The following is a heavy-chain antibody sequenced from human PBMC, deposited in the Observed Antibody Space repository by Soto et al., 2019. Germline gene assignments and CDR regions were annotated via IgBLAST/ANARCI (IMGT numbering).Heavy chain of an antibody. CDR1: GFTFNKYA. Sequence: GGSLRLSCAASGFTFNKYAMHWCRQAPCKGLEWVAVTSYDGSNKYYADSVKGRFTISRDNSKNTLYLQMNSLRAEDTAVYYCAHSSTPFDYGGQGTLVSVFS. J-gene: IGHJ4*02. CDR2: TSYDGSNK. D-gene: IGHD6-13*01. V-gene: IGHV3-30*03. CDR3: AHSSTPFDY.